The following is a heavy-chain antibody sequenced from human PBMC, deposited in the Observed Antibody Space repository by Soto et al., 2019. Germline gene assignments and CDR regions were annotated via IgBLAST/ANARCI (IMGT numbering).Heavy chain of an antibody. CDR1: GGPISSGGYP. V-gene: IGHV4-30-2*01. CDR2: IYHSGST. D-gene: IGHD4-17*01. J-gene: IGHJ4*02. Sequence: SETLSLTCAASGGPISSGGYPWSWIRQPPGKGLEWIGYIYHSGSTYYNPSLKSRVTISVDRSKNQFSLKLSSVTAADTAVYYCARVRSGKSPTVTFFDYWGQGTLVTVSS. CDR3: ARVRSGKSPTVTFFDY.